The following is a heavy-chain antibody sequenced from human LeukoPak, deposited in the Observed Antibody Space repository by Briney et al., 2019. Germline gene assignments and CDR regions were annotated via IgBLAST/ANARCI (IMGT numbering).Heavy chain of an antibody. D-gene: IGHD3-3*01. CDR2: INHSGST. V-gene: IGHV4-34*01. Sequence: PSETLSLTCAVYGGSFSGYYWSWIRQPPGKGLEWIGEINHSGSTNYNPSLKSRVTISVDTSKNQFSLKLSSVTAADTAVYYCARGVFDYDFWSGYRAAVLDYWGQGTLVTVSS. J-gene: IGHJ4*02. CDR1: GGSFSGYY. CDR3: ARGVFDYDFWSGYRAAVLDY.